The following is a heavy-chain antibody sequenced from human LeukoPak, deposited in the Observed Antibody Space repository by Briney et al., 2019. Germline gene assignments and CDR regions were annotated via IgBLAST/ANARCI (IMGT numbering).Heavy chain of an antibody. V-gene: IGHV4-59*01. D-gene: IGHD3-3*01. CDR2: IYYSGST. CDR1: GGSISSYY. J-gene: IGHJ5*02. CDR3: ARDQREWSGYYFGFDP. Sequence: AETLSLTCTVSGGSISSYYWSWIRQPPGKGLEGIGYIYYSGSTNYNPPLKSRVTISVDTSKTQFSLKLSSVTAADTAVYYCARDQREWSGYYFGFDPWGQGTLVTVSS.